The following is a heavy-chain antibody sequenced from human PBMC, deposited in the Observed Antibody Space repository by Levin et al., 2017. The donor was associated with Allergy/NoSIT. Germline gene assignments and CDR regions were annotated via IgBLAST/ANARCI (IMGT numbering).Heavy chain of an antibody. Sequence: PGGSLRLSCAASGFTFDDYAMHWVRQAPGKGLEWVSGISWNSGSIGYADSVKGRFTISRDNAKNSLYLQMNSLRAEDTALYYCAKDYYYDSSGYYAYFDYWGQGTLVTVSS. J-gene: IGHJ4*02. V-gene: IGHV3-9*01. CDR3: AKDYYYDSSGYYAYFDY. D-gene: IGHD3-22*01. CDR1: GFTFDDYA. CDR2: ISWNSGSI.